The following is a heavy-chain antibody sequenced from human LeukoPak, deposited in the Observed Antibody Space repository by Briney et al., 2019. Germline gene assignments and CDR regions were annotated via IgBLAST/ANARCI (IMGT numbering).Heavy chain of an antibody. CDR3: ARAYCRSTNCCYPS. J-gene: IGHJ5*02. CDR2: IYSGGST. CDR1: GFTVSSNY. D-gene: IGHD2-2*01. V-gene: IGHV3-66*01. Sequence: QPGGSLRLSCAASGFTVSSNYMSWVRRAPGKGLEWVSLIYSGGSTSYADSVYADSVKGRFTISRDNSKNTLYLQMNSLKAEDTAVYYCARAYCRSTNCCYPSWGQGALVTVSS.